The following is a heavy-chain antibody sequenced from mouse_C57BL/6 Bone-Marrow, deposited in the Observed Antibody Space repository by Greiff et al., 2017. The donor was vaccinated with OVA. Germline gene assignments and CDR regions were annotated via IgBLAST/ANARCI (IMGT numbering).Heavy chain of an antibody. D-gene: IGHD2-10*02. CDR1: GFNIKDYN. CDR3: ARGYGNYGEFAY. CDR2: IDPEDGAT. V-gene: IGHV14-2*01. Sequence: VQLQLSGAELVKPGASVKLSCTASGFNIKDYNMHWVKQRTEQGLEWIGRIDPEDGATKYAPKFQGKAPITADTSSNTAYLQLSSLTSEDTAVYYGARGYGNYGEFAYWGQGTLVTVSA. J-gene: IGHJ3*01.